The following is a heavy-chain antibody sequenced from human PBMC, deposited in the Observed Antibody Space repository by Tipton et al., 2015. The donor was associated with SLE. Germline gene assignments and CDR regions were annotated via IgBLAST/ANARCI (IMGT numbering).Heavy chain of an antibody. CDR1: SGSVSSGAYY. Sequence: TLSLTCTVSSGSVSSGAYYWSWIRQHPGKGLEWIGYVFSSGTTYYNPSLKSRVTMSIDTSKNQFSLKLSSVTDVDMAVYYCARTAGRSVKLWYFDLWGRGTLVTVSS. CDR2: VFSSGTT. J-gene: IGHJ2*01. D-gene: IGHD5-18*01. CDR3: ARTAGRSVKLWYFDL. V-gene: IGHV4-31*03.